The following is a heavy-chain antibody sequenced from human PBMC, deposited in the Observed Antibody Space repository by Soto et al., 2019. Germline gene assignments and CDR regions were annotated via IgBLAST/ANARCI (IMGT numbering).Heavy chain of an antibody. Sequence: LSLTCTVSGGSVSSGSYYWSWIRQPPGKGLEWIGYIYYSGSTSYNPSLKSRVTISVDTSKNQFSLKLSSVTAADTAVYYCARDYYDSSGTTTPYYYYGMDVWGQGTTVTVSS. CDR3: ARDYYDSSGTTTPYYYYGMDV. D-gene: IGHD3-22*01. J-gene: IGHJ6*02. V-gene: IGHV4-61*01. CDR2: IYYSGST. CDR1: GGSVSSGSYY.